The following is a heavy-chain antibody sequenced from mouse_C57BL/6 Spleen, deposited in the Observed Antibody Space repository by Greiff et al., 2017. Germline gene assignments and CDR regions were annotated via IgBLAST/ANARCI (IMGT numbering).Heavy chain of an antibody. V-gene: IGHV2-9-1*01. D-gene: IGHD1-1*01. CDR1: GFSLTSYA. CDR3: AVTTVVAKAYAMDY. J-gene: IGHJ4*01. Sequence: VQLQESGPGLVAPSQSLSITCTVSGFSLTSYAISWVRQPPGKGLEWLGVIWTGGGTNYNSALKSRLSISEDNSKSQVFLKMNSLQTDDTARYYCAVTTVVAKAYAMDYWGQGTSVTVSS. CDR2: IWTGGGT.